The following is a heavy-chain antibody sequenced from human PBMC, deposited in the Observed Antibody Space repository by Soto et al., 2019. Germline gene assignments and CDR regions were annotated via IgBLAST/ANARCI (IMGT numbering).Heavy chain of an antibody. J-gene: IGHJ5*02. Sequence: SVKVSCKASGGTFSSYAISWVRQAPGQGLEWMGGIIPTLGIANYAQEFQGRVTITADKSTSTAYMELSSLRSEDTAVYYCARDARSSFDWFDPWGQGTLVTVSS. V-gene: IGHV1-69*10. CDR1: GGTFSSYA. CDR2: IIPTLGIA. CDR3: ARDARSSFDWFDP.